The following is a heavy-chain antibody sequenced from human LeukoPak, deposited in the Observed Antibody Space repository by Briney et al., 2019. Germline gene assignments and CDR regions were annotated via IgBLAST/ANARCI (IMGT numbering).Heavy chain of an antibody. Sequence: GGSMRLSCAASGFTFSSYGMNWVRQAPGKRLEWVSSISSSSSYIYYADSVKGRITISRDNAKNSLYLQMNSLRAEDTAVYYCARDLGGSYLPDYWGQGTLVTVSS. D-gene: IGHD1-26*01. CDR3: ARDLGGSYLPDY. V-gene: IGHV3-21*01. J-gene: IGHJ4*02. CDR1: GFTFSSYG. CDR2: ISSSSSYI.